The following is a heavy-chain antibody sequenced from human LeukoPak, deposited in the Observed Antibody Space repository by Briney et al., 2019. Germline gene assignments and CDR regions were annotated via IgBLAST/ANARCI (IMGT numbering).Heavy chain of an antibody. D-gene: IGHD4-17*01. CDR3: ARGGGGSYGDYSLY. CDR2: INHSGST. CDR1: GGSFSGYY. Sequence: SETLSLTCAVSGGSFSGYYWSWIRQPPGKGLEWIGEINHSGSTNYNPSLKSRVTISVDTSKNQFSLKLSSVTAADTAVYYCARGGGGSYGDYSLYWGQGTLVTVSS. V-gene: IGHV4-34*01. J-gene: IGHJ4*02.